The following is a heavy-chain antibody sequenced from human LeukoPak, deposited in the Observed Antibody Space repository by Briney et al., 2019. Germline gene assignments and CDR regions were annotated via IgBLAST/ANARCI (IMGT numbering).Heavy chain of an antibody. CDR1: GFTFSSYS. V-gene: IGHV3-21*01. D-gene: IGHD4-17*01. CDR2: ISSSSSYI. CDR3: ERGLMTKVNWFDP. Sequence: PGGSLRLSCAASGFTFSSYSMNWVRQAPGKGLEWVSSISSSSSYIYYADSVKGRFTISRDNAKNSLYLQMNSLRAEDTAVYYCERGLMTKVNWFDPWGQGTLVTVSS. J-gene: IGHJ5*02.